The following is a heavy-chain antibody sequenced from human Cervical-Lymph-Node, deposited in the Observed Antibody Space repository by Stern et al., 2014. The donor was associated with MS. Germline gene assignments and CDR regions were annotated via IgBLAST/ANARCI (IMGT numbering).Heavy chain of an antibody. J-gene: IGHJ4*02. CDR1: GGIFRNYA. CDR3: ARGWSYDILTGYSY. D-gene: IGHD3-9*01. Sequence: VQLVESGAEVKKPGSSVKVSCKASGGIFRNYAISWLRQAPGQGLEWMGGIIPLFGTANYAQKFQGRVTITADRSTSTAYMELSSLRFEDTAVYYCARGWSYDILTGYSYWGQGTLVTVSS. CDR2: IIPLFGTA. V-gene: IGHV1-69*06.